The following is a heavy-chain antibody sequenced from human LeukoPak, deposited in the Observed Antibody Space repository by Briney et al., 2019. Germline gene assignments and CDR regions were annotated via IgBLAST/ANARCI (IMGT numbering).Heavy chain of an antibody. Sequence: ASVTVSCTASGYTFTSYGISWVRQAPGQGLEWMGWISAYNGNTNYAQKLQGRVTMTTDTSTSTAYMELRSLRSDDTAVYYCARDRELLWFGELLPNFDYWGQGTLVAVSS. J-gene: IGHJ4*02. D-gene: IGHD3-10*01. CDR3: ARDRELLWFGELLPNFDY. CDR1: GYTFTSYG. CDR2: ISAYNGNT. V-gene: IGHV1-18*01.